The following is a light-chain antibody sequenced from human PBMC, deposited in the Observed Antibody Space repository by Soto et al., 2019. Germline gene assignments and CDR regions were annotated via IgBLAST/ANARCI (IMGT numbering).Light chain of an antibody. CDR1: TSNIGNNY. CDR3: ATWESRLRAYV. Sequence: QSVLTQPPSVSAAPGQKVTISCSGSTSNIGNNYVSWYQHLPGAAPKLLIYDYNRRPSGIPDRFSGSRSGTLATLGITGLQTGDEADYYCATWESRLRAYVFGAGTKLTVL. J-gene: IGLJ1*01. CDR2: DYN. V-gene: IGLV1-51*01.